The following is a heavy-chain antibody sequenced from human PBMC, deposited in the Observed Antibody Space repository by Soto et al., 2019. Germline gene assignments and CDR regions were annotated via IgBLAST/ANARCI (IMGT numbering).Heavy chain of an antibody. CDR2: IIPIFGTA. Sequence: SVKVSCKASGGTFSSYAISWVRQAPGQVLEWMGGIIPIFGTANYAQKFQGRVTITADESTSTAYMELSSLRSEDTAVYYCASGFDYVWGSYRFNYFDYWGQGPLVTVPS. J-gene: IGHJ4*02. V-gene: IGHV1-69*13. CDR1: GGTFSSYA. CDR3: ASGFDYVWGSYRFNYFDY. D-gene: IGHD3-16*02.